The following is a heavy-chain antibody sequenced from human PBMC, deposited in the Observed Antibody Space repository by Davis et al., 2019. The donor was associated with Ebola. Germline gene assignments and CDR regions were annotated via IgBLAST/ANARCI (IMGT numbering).Heavy chain of an antibody. V-gene: IGHV4-34*01. CDR1: GGSFSGYY. CDR2: IYHSGST. Sequence: GSLRLSCAVYGGSFSGYYWSWIRQPPGKGLEWIGEIYHSGSTNYNPSLKSRVTISVDKSKNQFSLKLSSVTAADTAVYYCAREGSGAAFDIWGQGTMVTVSS. D-gene: IGHD3-10*01. CDR3: AREGSGAAFDI. J-gene: IGHJ3*02.